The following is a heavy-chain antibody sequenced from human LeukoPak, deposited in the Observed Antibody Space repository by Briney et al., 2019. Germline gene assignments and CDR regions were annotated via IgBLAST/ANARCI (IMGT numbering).Heavy chain of an antibody. J-gene: IGHJ4*02. CDR3: ARHTVSLHYYDSSGYYGY. CDR1: GGSISSSSYY. CDR2: IYYSGST. V-gene: IGHV4-39*01. Sequence: PSETLSLTCTVSGGSISSSSYYWGWIRQPPGKGLEWIVSIYYSGSTYYNPSLKSRVTISVDTSKNQFSLKLSSVTAADTAVYYCARHTVSLHYYDSSGYYGYWGQGTLVTVSS. D-gene: IGHD3-22*01.